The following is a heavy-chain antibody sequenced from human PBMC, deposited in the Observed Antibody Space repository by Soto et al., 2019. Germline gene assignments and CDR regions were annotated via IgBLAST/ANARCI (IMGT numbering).Heavy chain of an antibody. CDR1: GGYISSDTYY. CDR3: AKYNSGSNNWFDP. J-gene: IGHJ5*02. CDR2: ISYSGST. V-gene: IGHV4-31*03. Sequence: QVQLQESGPGLVKPSQTLSLTCTVSGGYISSDTYYWSWIRQHPGRGLEWIGYISYSGSTLYNPSLNSRTTISVDTSMSQFSLKLSSVTAADTAVYYCAKYNSGSNNWFDPWGQGTLVTVSS. D-gene: IGHD6-19*01.